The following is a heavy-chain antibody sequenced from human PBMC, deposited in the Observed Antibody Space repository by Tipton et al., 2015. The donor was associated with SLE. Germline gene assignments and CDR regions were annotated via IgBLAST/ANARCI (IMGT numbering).Heavy chain of an antibody. J-gene: IGHJ3*02. CDR2: IYSGGTT. CDR1: GLTVSSNY. D-gene: IGHD6-19*01. CDR3: ARASSGWYLDI. V-gene: IGHV3-53*04. Sequence: VQLVQSGGGLVQPGGSLRLSCAASGLTVSSNYMSWVRQAPGKGLEWVSVIYSGGTTYYADSVKGRFTISRHNSKNTLYLQMNSLRAEDTAVYYCARASSGWYLDIWGQGTMVTVSS.